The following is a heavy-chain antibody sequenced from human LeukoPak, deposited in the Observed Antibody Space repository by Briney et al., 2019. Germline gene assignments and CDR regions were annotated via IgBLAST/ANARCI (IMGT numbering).Heavy chain of an antibody. CDR3: ASYTCCGSRYFDY. D-gene: IGHD3-16*02. CDR1: GFTFTSYA. V-gene: IGHV3-23*01. CDR2: ISASGANT. J-gene: IGHJ4*02. Sequence: GGSLRLSCAASGFTFTSYAMTWVRQAPGKEREWLSTISASGANTYYADSVKGRFTISRDNSKNTLYLQMNSLRAEDTAIYYCASYTCCGSRYFDYWGQGTLVTVSS.